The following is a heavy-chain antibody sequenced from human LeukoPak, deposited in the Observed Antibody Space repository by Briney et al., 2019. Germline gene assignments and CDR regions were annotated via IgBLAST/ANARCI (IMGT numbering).Heavy chain of an antibody. Sequence: SETLSLTCTASGGSISSYYWSWIRQPPGKGLEWIGFIYYTGSTTYNSSLNSRVTISVDTSKNQFSLKLRSVTPADTAVYYCARVGGYSSSWYLGYWGQGTLVTVSS. V-gene: IGHV4-59*01. CDR1: GGSISSYY. D-gene: IGHD6-19*01. CDR3: ARVGGYSSSWYLGY. CDR2: IYYTGST. J-gene: IGHJ4*02.